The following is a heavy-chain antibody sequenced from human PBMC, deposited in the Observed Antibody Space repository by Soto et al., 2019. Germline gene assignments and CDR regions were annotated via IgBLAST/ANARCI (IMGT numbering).Heavy chain of an antibody. CDR3: ASTYYDFWSGYGSYYYYYMDV. V-gene: IGHV1-46*01. D-gene: IGHD3-3*01. CDR1: GYTFTSYY. CDR2: INPSGGST. Sequence: ASVKVSCKASGYTFTSYYMHWVRQAPGQGLEWMGIINPSGGSTSYAQKFQGRVTMTRDTSTSTVYMELSSLRSEDTAVYYCASTYYDFWSGYGSYYYYYMDVWGKGTTVTVSS. J-gene: IGHJ6*03.